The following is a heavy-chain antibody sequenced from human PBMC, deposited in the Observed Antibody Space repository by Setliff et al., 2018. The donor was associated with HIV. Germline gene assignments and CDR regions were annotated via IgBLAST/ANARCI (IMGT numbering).Heavy chain of an antibody. V-gene: IGHV4-34*01. CDR1: GGSFSGYY. D-gene: IGHD2-8*02. CDR2: IDHSGSS. CDR3: ARVSKTYWYSIPRDYYHHMDV. J-gene: IGHJ6*03. Sequence: SETLSLTCAVYGGSFSGYYWSWIRQPPGKGLEWIGEIDHSGSSNYNPSLKGRVTISIDTSKNQFSLKLTSVTAADTAVYYCARVSKTYWYSIPRDYYHHMDVWGKGTTVTVSS.